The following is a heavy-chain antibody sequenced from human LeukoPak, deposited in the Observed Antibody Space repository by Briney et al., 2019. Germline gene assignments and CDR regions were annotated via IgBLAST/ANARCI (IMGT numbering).Heavy chain of an antibody. CDR3: ARVDLGGVLRYFDWLSSPDY. Sequence: EASVKVSCKAFGYTFTSNYMHGVRQAPGQGPEWMGVISPSGGSTTYAQKFQGRVTLTRDMSTSTDYLELSSLRSEDTAVYYCARVDLGGVLRYFDWLSSPDYWGQGTLVTVSS. CDR1: GYTFTSNY. D-gene: IGHD3-9*01. J-gene: IGHJ4*02. V-gene: IGHV1-46*01. CDR2: ISPSGGST.